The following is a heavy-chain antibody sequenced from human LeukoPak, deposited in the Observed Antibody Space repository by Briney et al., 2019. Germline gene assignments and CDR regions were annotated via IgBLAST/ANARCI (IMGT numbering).Heavy chain of an antibody. V-gene: IGHV3-74*01. D-gene: IGHD6-13*01. Sequence: GGSLRLSCVASGFTFRNYAMHWFRQAPGKGLVWVSRIESDGTSTTYADSVKGRFTISRDNAKNTLYLQMNSLRAEDTAVYYCARDQYSSTWYRGAFDVWGQGTMVSVSS. CDR3: ARDQYSSTWYRGAFDV. CDR2: IESDGTST. CDR1: GFTFRNYA. J-gene: IGHJ3*01.